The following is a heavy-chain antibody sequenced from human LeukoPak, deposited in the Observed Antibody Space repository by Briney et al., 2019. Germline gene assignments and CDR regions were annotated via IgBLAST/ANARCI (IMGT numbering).Heavy chain of an antibody. CDR3: ARDPSLAVAGFPFDY. CDR1: GFTFSSYA. V-gene: IGHV3-30-3*01. CDR2: ISYDGSNK. Sequence: GGSLRLSCAASGFTFSSYAMHWVRQAPGKGLEWVAVISYDGSNKYYADSVKGRFTISRDNSKNTLYLQMNSLRAEDTAVYYCARDPSLAVAGFPFDYWGQGTLVTVSS. J-gene: IGHJ4*02. D-gene: IGHD6-19*01.